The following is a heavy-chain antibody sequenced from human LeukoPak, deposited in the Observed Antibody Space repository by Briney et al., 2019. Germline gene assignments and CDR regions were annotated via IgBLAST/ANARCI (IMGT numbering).Heavy chain of an antibody. V-gene: IGHV3-7*01. Sequence: GGSLRLSCAASGFTFSRYWMTWVRQAPGKGLEWVAHIKPDGSEKYYVDSVKGRFTISRDNAKNSLYLQMNSLRAEDTAVYYCARDTYDDILTSRYFEYWGQGTLVAVSS. CDR1: GFTFSRYW. CDR2: IKPDGSEK. D-gene: IGHD3-9*01. CDR3: ARDTYDDILTSRYFEY. J-gene: IGHJ4*02.